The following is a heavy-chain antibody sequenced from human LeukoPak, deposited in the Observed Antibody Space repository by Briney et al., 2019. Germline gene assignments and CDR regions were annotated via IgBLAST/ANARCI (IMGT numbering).Heavy chain of an antibody. Sequence: SETLSLTCAVYGGSFSGYYWSWIRQPPGKGLEWIGEINHSGSTNYNPSLKSRVTISVDTSKNQFSLKLSSVTAADTAVYYCARAEVGYSYGTPSGAYYYMDVWGKGTTVTVSS. CDR3: ARAEVGYSYGTPSGAYYYMDV. CDR2: INHSGST. D-gene: IGHD5-18*01. V-gene: IGHV4-34*01. J-gene: IGHJ6*03. CDR1: GGSFSGYY.